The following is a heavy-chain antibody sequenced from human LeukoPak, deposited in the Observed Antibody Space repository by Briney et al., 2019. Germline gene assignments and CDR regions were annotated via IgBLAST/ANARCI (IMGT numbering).Heavy chain of an antibody. CDR3: ARDQGSRKTKGGSQNWFDP. J-gene: IGHJ5*02. CDR2: INPNSGGT. D-gene: IGHD3-16*01. V-gene: IGHV1-2*02. CDR1: GYTFTGYY. Sequence: ASVKVSCKASGYTFTGYYMHWVRQAPGQRLEWMGWINPNSGGTNYAQKFQGRVTMTRDTSISTAYMELSRLRSDDTAVYYCARDQGSRKTKGGSQNWFDPWGQGTLVTVSS.